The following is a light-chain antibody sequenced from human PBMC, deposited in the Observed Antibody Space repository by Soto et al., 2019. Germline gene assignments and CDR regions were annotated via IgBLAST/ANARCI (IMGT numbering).Light chain of an antibody. CDR2: GAS. J-gene: IGKJ1*01. CDR3: QQYGNSPLT. CDR1: QTVSTNF. Sequence: EIVLTQSPGTLSLSPGERATLSYRASQTVSTNFLAWYQQKPGQAPRLLIYGASSRDTGTPDRFSGSRSGTDFTLTISRLEPEDFGVFFCQQYGNSPLTFGQGTKVEIK. V-gene: IGKV3-20*01.